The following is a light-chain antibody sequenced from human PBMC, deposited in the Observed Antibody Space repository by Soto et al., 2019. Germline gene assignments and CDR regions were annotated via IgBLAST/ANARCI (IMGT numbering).Light chain of an antibody. V-gene: IGKV1-8*01. CDR3: QQYYSYPRT. CDR2: AAS. CDR1: QGISSY. J-gene: IGKJ2*01. Sequence: IQMTQSPSTLSASVGDRVTITCRASQGISSYLAWYQQKPGKAPKLLIYAASTLQSGVPSRFSGSGSGTDFTLTISCLQSEDFATYYCQQYYSYPRTFGQGTKLEIK.